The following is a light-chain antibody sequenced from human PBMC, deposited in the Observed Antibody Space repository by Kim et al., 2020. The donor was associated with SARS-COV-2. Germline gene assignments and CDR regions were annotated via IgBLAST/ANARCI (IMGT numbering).Light chain of an antibody. CDR2: EVN. CDR1: SSDVGAYAR. Sequence: SALTQPPSVSGFPGQSVTISCTGTSSDVGAYARVSWYQQPPGTAPKLMIYEVNDRPSGVPDRFSGSKSGNTASLTISGLQPEDEADYYCSSYTSSNTYVFGTGTKVTVL. J-gene: IGLJ1*01. V-gene: IGLV2-18*02. CDR3: SSYTSSNTYV.